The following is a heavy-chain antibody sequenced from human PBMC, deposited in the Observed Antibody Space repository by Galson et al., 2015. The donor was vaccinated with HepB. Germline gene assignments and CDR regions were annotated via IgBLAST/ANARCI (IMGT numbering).Heavy chain of an antibody. Sequence: SLRLSCAASGFTFSSYPMHWVRQAPGKGLEWVAVISYDGSNKYYADSVKGRFTISRDNSKNTLYLQMNSLRAEDTAVYYCAREGYPMVYFDYWGQGTLVTVSS. D-gene: IGHD3-10*01. CDR3: AREGYPMVYFDY. J-gene: IGHJ4*02. CDR2: ISYDGSNK. V-gene: IGHV3-30-3*01. CDR1: GFTFSSYP.